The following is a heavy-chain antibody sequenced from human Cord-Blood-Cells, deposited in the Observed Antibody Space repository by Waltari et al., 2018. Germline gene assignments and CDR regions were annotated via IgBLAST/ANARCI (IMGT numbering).Heavy chain of an antibody. CDR1: GGSISSGGYS. V-gene: IGHV4-30-2*01. CDR2: LYHSGRP. D-gene: IGHD5-18*01. J-gene: IGHJ3*02. Sequence: QLQLQESGSGLVKPSQTLSLTCAVSGGSISSGGYSWSWIRQPPGKGLEWIGYLYHSGRPYYNPSLKIRVTISVDRSKNQFSLKLSSVTAADTAVYYCARDNRGYSYGDAFDIWGQGTMVTVSS. CDR3: ARDNRGYSYGDAFDI.